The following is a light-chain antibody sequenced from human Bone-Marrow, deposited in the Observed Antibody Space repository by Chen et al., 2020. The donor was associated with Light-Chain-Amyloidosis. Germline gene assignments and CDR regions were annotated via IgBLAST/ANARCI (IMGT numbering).Light chain of an antibody. CDR2: WAS. Sequence: DIVMTQSPDSLAVSLGERATINCTSSQSILYSPRKKDYLAWYQHKPGQPPKLLIYWASIRESGVPDRFSGSGSGTDFTLTISRLEPEDFAVYYCQQYGSSPWTFGQGTKVEIK. J-gene: IGKJ1*01. V-gene: IGKV4-1*01. CDR3: QQYGSSPWT. CDR1: QSILYSPRKKDY.